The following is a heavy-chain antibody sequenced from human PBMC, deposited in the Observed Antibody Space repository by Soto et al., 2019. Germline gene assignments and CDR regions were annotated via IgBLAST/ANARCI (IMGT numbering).Heavy chain of an antibody. V-gene: IGHV4-59*08. CDR1: GGSISSYY. CDR3: ARHETLNGDYDD. CDR2: SYYSGST. D-gene: IGHD4-17*01. Sequence: LSLTCTVSGGSISSYYWSWIRQPPGKGLERIGYSYYSGSTNYNPSLKSRVTISVDTSKNQFSLKLSSVTAADTAVYYGARHETLNGDYDDWGKGSLVTVSS. J-gene: IGHJ4*02.